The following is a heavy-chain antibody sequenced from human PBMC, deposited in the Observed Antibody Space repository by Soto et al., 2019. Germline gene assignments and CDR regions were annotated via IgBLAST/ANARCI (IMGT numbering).Heavy chain of an antibody. V-gene: IGHV4-34*01. D-gene: IGHD3-10*01. CDR2: INHSGST. CDR3: ASRFGEFVSYYYYGMDV. J-gene: IGHJ6*02. Sequence: SETLSLTCAVYGGSFSGYYWSWIRQPPGKGLEWIGEINHSGSTNYNPSLKSRVTISVDTSKNQFSLKLSSVTAADTAVYYCASRFGEFVSYYYYGMDVWGQGTTVTVSS. CDR1: GGSFSGYY.